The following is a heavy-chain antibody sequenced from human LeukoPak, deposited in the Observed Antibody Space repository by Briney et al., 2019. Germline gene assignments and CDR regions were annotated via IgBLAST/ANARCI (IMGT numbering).Heavy chain of an antibody. CDR3: ARGEVATTYYYGMDV. CDR1: GFTFRSYA. CDR2: MSSDSSFI. Sequence: VQPGGSLRLSCVASGFTFRSYAMNWVRQAPGKGLEWVSYMSSDSSFINYADSVKGRFTISRDNAKNSLFLQMDSPRADDTAVYYCARGEVATTYYYGMDVWGQGTTVTVSS. V-gene: IGHV3-48*04. J-gene: IGHJ6*02. D-gene: IGHD5-12*01.